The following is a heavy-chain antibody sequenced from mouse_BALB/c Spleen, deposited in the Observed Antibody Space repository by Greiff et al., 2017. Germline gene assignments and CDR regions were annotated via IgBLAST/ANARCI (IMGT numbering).Heavy chain of an antibody. D-gene: IGHD2-1*01. CDR3: ARSGYYGILYYFDY. J-gene: IGHJ2*01. Sequence: QVQLQQSGAELVRPGTSVKVSCKASGYAFTNYLIEWVKQRPGQGLEWIGVINPGSGGTNYNEKFKGKATLTADKSSSTAYMQLSSLTSDDSAVYFCARSGYYGILYYFDYWGQGTTLTVSS. CDR1: GYAFTNYL. V-gene: IGHV1-54*03. CDR2: INPGSGGT.